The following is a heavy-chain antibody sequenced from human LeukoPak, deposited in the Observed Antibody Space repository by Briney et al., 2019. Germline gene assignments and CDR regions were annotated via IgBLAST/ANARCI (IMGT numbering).Heavy chain of an antibody. D-gene: IGHD2-8*01. CDR2: ISGSGGST. V-gene: IGHV3-23*01. J-gene: IGHJ4*02. Sequence: GGSLRLSCAASGFTFSSYAVSWVRQAPGKGLEWVSSISGSGGSTYSADSVKGRFTISRDNSKNTLYLQMNSLRAEDTALYYCAKDRSCTNDICHGDFDYWGQETLVTVSS. CDR3: AKDRSCTNDICHGDFDY. CDR1: GFTFSSYA.